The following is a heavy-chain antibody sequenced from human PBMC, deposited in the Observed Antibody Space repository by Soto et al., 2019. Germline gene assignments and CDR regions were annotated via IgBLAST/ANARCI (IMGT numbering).Heavy chain of an antibody. Sequence: VPVKVSCEASGYRFTSYGMRWVRQDPGQGLEWMGWISAYNGNTNYAQKLQGRVTMTTDTSTSTAYMELRSLRSDDTAVYYCARGGSTIFGVVSKGYFQHWGQGTLVTVSS. CDR3: ARGGSTIFGVVSKGYFQH. V-gene: IGHV1-18*01. CDR1: GYRFTSYG. CDR2: ISAYNGNT. J-gene: IGHJ1*01. D-gene: IGHD3-3*01.